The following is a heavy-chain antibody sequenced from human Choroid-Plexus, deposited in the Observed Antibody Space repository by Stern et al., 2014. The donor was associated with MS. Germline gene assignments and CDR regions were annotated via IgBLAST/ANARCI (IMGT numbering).Heavy chain of an antibody. D-gene: IGHD2-15*01. J-gene: IGHJ4*02. CDR2: ISYDGSDK. CDR3: AKDRQWSTYFFDY. Sequence: VHLEESGGGVAQPGRPLILSCAASGFTFSNFGMHWVRQAPGKGLEWVALISYDGSDKYYADSVKGRFTIFRDNSKNTLYMHMNSLRAEDTAVYYCAKDRQWSTYFFDYWGQRSLVTVSS. CDR1: GFTFSNFG. V-gene: IGHV3-30*18.